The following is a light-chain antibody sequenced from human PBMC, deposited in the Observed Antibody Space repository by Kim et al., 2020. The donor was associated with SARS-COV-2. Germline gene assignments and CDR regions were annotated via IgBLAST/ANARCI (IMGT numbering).Light chain of an antibody. CDR2: GAS. V-gene: IGKV3-15*01. CDR1: QSVSTN. J-gene: IGKJ2*01. CDR3: QQCDTWPHT. Sequence: IVMTQSPAALSVSPGERATLSCRASQSVSTNLAWYQQTPGQAPRLLIYGASTRATGVPDRFSGSGSGTEFTLTISSLQPEDFAVYYCQQCDTWPHTFGQGTKLEIK.